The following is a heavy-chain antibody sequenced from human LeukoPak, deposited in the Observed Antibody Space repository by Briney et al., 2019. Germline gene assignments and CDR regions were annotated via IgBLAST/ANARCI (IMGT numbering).Heavy chain of an antibody. CDR1: GGSISSGGYY. J-gene: IGHJ4*02. V-gene: IGHV4-31*03. D-gene: IGHD3-9*01. CDR3: ARVVPYYDILTGYYLDY. CDR2: IYYSGST. Sequence: SETLSLTCTVSGGSISSGGYYWSWIRQHPGKGLEWIGYIYYSGSTYYNPSLKSRVTISVDTSKNQFSLKLSSVTAADTAVYYCARVVPYYDILTGYYLDYWGQGTLVTVSS.